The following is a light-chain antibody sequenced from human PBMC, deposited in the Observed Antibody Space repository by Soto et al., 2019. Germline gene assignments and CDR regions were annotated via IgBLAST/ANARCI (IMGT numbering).Light chain of an antibody. V-gene: IGKV1-27*01. Sequence: DIQMTQSPSSLSASVGGRVTITCRAGQDINIYLAWYQQKPGKVPKLLISAASTLQSGVPSRFSGSGSGTDFTLTISSLQPEDVATYYWQKYDGAPLTFGGGTKVEIK. CDR3: QKYDGAPLT. J-gene: IGKJ4*01. CDR1: QDINIY. CDR2: AAS.